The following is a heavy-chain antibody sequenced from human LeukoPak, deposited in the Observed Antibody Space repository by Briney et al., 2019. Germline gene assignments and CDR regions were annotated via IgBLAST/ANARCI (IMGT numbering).Heavy chain of an antibody. CDR3: ARHSNKYDYDSSGHYRSFDY. CDR1: GFTYSFYW. J-gene: IGHJ4*02. V-gene: IGHV3-7*01. Sequence: GGSVRLSCAASGFTYSFYWMSWVRQAPGKGLEWVANIKQDGSDKYYVDSVKGRFTISRDNSKNKLYLQMNSLRAEDTAFYFCARHSNKYDYDSSGHYRSFDYWGQGTLVSVSS. D-gene: IGHD3-22*01. CDR2: IKQDGSDK.